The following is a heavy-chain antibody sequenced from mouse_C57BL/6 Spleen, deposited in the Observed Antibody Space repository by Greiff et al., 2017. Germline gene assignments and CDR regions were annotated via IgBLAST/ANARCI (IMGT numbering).Heavy chain of an antibody. J-gene: IGHJ4*01. Sequence: VMLVESGPSLVAPSQSLSITCTVSGFSLTSYAISWVRQPPGKGLEWLGVIWTGGGTNYNSALKSRLSISKDNSKSQVFLKMNSLQTDDTARYDCARGGTTVVAKDAMDYWGQGTSVTVSS. CDR1: GFSLTSYA. D-gene: IGHD1-1*01. CDR2: IWTGGGT. V-gene: IGHV2-9-1*01. CDR3: ARGGTTVVAKDAMDY.